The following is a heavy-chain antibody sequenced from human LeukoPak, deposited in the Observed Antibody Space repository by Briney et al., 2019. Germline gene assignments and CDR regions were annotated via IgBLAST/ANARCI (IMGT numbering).Heavy chain of an antibody. D-gene: IGHD3-22*01. V-gene: IGHV4-39*01. CDR1: XGSISSSSYY. CDR2: IYYSGST. CDR3: ARPSGSSGSFDI. Sequence: TLSLTCTVXXGSISSSSYYWGWIRQPPGKGLEWIGSIYYSGSTYYNPSLKSRVTISVDTSKNQFSLKLSSVTAADTAVYYCARPSGSSGSFDIWGQGTMVTVSS. J-gene: IGHJ3*02.